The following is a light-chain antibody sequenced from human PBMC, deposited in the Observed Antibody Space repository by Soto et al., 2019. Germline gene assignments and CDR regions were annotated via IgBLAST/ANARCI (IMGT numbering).Light chain of an antibody. J-gene: IGLJ1*01. CDR2: EVT. CDR1: SSDIGGYNY. CDR3: SSYTSSNTLV. V-gene: IGLV2-14*01. Sequence: QSVLTQPASVSGSPGQSMTISCTGGSSDIGGYNYVSWFQQHPGKAPKLMIYEVTNRPSGVSNRFSGSKSGSTASLTISGLQAEDEADYYCSSYTSSNTLVFGTGTKVTAL.